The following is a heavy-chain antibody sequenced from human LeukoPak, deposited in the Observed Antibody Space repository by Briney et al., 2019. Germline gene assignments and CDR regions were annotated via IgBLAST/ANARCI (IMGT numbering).Heavy chain of an antibody. Sequence: SVKASCKASGGTFSSYAISWVRQAPGQGLEWMGGIIPIFGTANYAQKFQGRVTITADESTSTAYMELSSLRSEDTAVYYCAASSWYESWFDPWGQGTLVTVSS. V-gene: IGHV1-69*13. CDR1: GGTFSSYA. CDR3: AASSWYESWFDP. D-gene: IGHD6-13*01. J-gene: IGHJ5*02. CDR2: IIPIFGTA.